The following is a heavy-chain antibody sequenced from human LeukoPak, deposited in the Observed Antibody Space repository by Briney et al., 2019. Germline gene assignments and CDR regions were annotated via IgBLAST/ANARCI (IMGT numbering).Heavy chain of an antibody. D-gene: IGHD5-24*01. V-gene: IGHV3-23*01. CDR1: GFTFSSYA. CDR2: LTDSGGTT. Sequence: GSLRLSCVASGFTFSSYAMGWVRQAPGKRPEWVSSLTDSGGTTYYVDSVKGRFTISRDNSKNTLYLHMNSLRAEDTAMYYCAKKRDAFDIWGQGTVVAVSS. CDR3: AKKRDAFDI. J-gene: IGHJ3*02.